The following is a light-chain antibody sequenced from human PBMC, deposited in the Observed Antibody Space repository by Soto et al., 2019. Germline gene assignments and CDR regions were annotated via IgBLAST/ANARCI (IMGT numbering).Light chain of an antibody. Sequence: EIVLTQSPGTLSMSPGERATLSCRASQSVHGSYLAWFQQKPGQAPRLLIYGTSNRATGIPDRFSGSGSGTDFTLTISRLEPEDFAVYYCQQYGSSPPWTFGQGTKVEIK. J-gene: IGKJ1*01. V-gene: IGKV3-20*01. CDR1: QSVHGSY. CDR3: QQYGSSPPWT. CDR2: GTS.